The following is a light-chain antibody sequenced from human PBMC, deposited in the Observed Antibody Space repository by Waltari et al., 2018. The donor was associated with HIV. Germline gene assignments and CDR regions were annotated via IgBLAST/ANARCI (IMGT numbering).Light chain of an antibody. CDR2: DVN. J-gene: IGLJ2*01. CDR1: SSDVGGYNY. CDR3: CSYADNYPVV. V-gene: IGLV2-11*01. Sequence: QSALTQPRSVSGSPGQPVTISCTGTSSDVGGYNYVSWYQHHPGKAPKFMIYDVNKRPSGVPDRFSGSKSGNTASLTISGLQAKDEADYYCCSYADNYPVVFGGGTKLTVL.